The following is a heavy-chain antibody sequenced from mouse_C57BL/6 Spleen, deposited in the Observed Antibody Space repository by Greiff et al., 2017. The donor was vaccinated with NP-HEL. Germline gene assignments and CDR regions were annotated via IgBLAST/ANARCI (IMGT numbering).Heavy chain of an antibody. Sequence: QVQLKQSGAELVKPGASVKISCKASGYAFSSYWMNWVKQRPGKGLEWIGQIYPGDGDTNYNGKFKGKATLTADKSSSTAYMQLSSLTSEDSAVYFCARGNYGSSYCFDYWGQGTTLTVSS. V-gene: IGHV1-80*01. CDR1: GYAFSSYW. CDR2: IYPGDGDT. CDR3: ARGNYGSSYCFDY. D-gene: IGHD1-1*01. J-gene: IGHJ2*01.